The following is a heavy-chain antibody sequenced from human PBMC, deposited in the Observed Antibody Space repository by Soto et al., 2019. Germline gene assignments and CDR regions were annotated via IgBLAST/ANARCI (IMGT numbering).Heavy chain of an antibody. Sequence: QVQLVESGGGVVQPGRSLRLSCAASGFTFSSYGMHWVRQAPGKGLEWVAVIWYDGSNKYYADSVKGRFTISRDNSKNTLYLQMNSLRAEDTAVYYCARDGQVASIYYYYYYMDVWGKGTTVTVSS. V-gene: IGHV3-33*01. D-gene: IGHD2-15*01. CDR3: ARDGQVASIYYYYYYMDV. J-gene: IGHJ6*03. CDR2: IWYDGSNK. CDR1: GFTFSSYG.